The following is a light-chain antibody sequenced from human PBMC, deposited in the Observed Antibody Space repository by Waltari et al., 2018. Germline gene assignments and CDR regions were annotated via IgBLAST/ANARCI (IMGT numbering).Light chain of an antibody. V-gene: IGKV3D-20*02. CDR1: QSVGGNS. CDR2: DAS. CDR3: QQLNSFPYT. Sequence: IVLTQSPGTLSLSPGERATLSCRASQSVGGNSLAWDQQKPGQPPRLLIYDASSRATGIPDRFSGGGSGTDFTLTISRLEPEDFAVYYCQQLNSFPYTFGQGTKLDIK. J-gene: IGKJ2*01.